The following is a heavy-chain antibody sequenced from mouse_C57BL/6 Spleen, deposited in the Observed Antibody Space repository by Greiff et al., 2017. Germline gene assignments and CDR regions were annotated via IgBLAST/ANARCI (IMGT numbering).Heavy chain of an antibody. D-gene: IGHD1-1*01. CDR1: GFTFTDYY. J-gene: IGHJ4*01. Sequence: EVMLVESGGGLVQPGGSLSLSCAASGFTFTDYYMSWVRQPPGKALVWLGFIRNKANGYTTEYSASVKGRFTISRNNSQRILYLQMNALRAEDSATYDCASYDPVVSRAMDYWGQGTSVTVSS. CDR3: ASYDPVVSRAMDY. CDR2: IRNKANGYTT. V-gene: IGHV7-3*01.